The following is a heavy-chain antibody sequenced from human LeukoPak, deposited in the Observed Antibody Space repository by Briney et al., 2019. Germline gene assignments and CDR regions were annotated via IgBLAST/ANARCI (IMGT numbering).Heavy chain of an antibody. CDR1: GDSIKSSGYY. CDR3: VQGAALSDY. V-gene: IGHV4-39*07. CDR2: VSYRGGT. Sequence: SETLSLTCSVSGDSIKSSGYYWAWIRQSPGMGLEWIGSVSYRGGTYNNPSLKTRITMSVDSSKNQISLRLSSVTAADTAVYYCVQGAALSDYWGQGTLVTVSS. J-gene: IGHJ4*02. D-gene: IGHD4/OR15-4a*01.